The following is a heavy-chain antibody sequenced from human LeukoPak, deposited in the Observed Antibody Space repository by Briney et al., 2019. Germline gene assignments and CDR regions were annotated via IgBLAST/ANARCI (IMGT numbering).Heavy chain of an antibody. J-gene: IGHJ4*02. CDR1: GGTFSSYA. CDR2: IIPIFDTP. Sequence: VASVKVSCKASGGTFSSYAISWVRQAPGQGLEWMGGIIPIFDTPNYAQRFQGRVTITTDESTSTAYMELSSLRSEDTAMYYCALDIGTYYYDSWGQGTLVTVSS. V-gene: IGHV1-69*05. D-gene: IGHD3-22*01. CDR3: ALDIGTYYYDS.